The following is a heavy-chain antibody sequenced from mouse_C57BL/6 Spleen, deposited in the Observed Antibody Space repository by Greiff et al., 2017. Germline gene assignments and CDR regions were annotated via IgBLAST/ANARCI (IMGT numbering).Heavy chain of an antibody. CDR3: ARSGNYVLAWFAY. V-gene: IGHV1-22*01. D-gene: IGHD2-1*01. CDR1: GYTFTDYN. Sequence: VQLQQSGPELVKPGASVKMSCKASGYTFTDYNMHWVKQSHGKSLEWIGYINPNNGGTSYNQKFKGKATLTVNKSSSTAYMELRSLTSEDSAVYYCARSGNYVLAWFAYWGQGTLVTVSA. J-gene: IGHJ3*01. CDR2: INPNNGGT.